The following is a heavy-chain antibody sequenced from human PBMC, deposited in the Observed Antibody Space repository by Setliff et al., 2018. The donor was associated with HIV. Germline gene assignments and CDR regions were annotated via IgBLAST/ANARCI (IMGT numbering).Heavy chain of an antibody. D-gene: IGHD3-16*01. CDR3: ATQRLVRLGDLKNWFDP. V-gene: IGHV7-4-1*02. CDR1: GYTFTTYG. CDR2: INTNTGNP. J-gene: IGHJ5*02. Sequence: ASVKVSCKASGYTFTTYGMNWVRQAPGQGLGWMGWINTNTGNPTYAQGFTGGRFVFSLDTSVTTAYLQISSLKAEDTAIYYCATQRLVRLGDLKNWFDPWGQGTLVTVSS.